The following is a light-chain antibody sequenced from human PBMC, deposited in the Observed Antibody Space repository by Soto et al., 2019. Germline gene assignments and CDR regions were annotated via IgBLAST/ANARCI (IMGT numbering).Light chain of an antibody. Sequence: QSALTQPPSASRSPGQSVTISCTGTSSDVGGYNYVSWYQQHPGKAPKLIIYEVNKRPSGVPDRFSGSKSGNTASLTVSGLQAEDEADYYCCSYAGTPYVFGTGTKVTVL. CDR3: CSYAGTPYV. CDR1: SSDVGGYNY. CDR2: EVN. J-gene: IGLJ1*01. V-gene: IGLV2-8*01.